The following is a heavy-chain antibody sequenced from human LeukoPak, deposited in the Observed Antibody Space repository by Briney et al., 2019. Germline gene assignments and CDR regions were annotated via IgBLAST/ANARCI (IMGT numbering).Heavy chain of an antibody. CDR2: MYSGGLV. D-gene: IGHD5-24*01. Sequence: PGGSLRLSCAASGFTVSDHCMNWVRQAPGKGLEWVSVMYSGGLVYYADSVKDRFTISRDNSKNTLSLQMDSLRVDDTAVYYCASSLLATMSPLFYWGLGALVTVSS. CDR3: ASSLLATMSPLFY. CDR1: GFTVSDHC. V-gene: IGHV3-53*01. J-gene: IGHJ4*02.